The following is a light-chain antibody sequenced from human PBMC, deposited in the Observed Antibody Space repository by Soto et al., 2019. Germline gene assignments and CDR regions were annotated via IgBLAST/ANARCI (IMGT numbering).Light chain of an antibody. CDR1: SSDIGAYYF. V-gene: IGLV2-14*01. CDR2: EVT. Sequence: QSALTQPASVSGSPGQSITISCTGSSSDIGAYYFVSWYQHHPGEAPKLLLYEVTTRPSGVSSRFSGSKSGNTASLTISGLQADDEATYYYSAYTTTNTPYVFGTGTKLTVL. J-gene: IGLJ1*01. CDR3: SAYTTTNTPYV.